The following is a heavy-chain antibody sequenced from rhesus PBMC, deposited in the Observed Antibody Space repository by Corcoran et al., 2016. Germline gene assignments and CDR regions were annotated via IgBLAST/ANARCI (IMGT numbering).Heavy chain of an antibody. Sequence: QVQLQESGPGLVKPSETLSLTCAASGGSLSRSYYSLSWIRPPPGKGLAWFGYLSYRGGTNYNPSLKSRVTISRDTSKNQFSLKLSSVTAADTAVYYCARQVCYSCRFDYWGQGVLVTVSS. CDR2: LSYRGGT. V-gene: IGHV4-122*02. CDR1: GGSLSRSYYS. CDR3: ARQVCYSCRFDY. D-gene: IGHD2-39*02. J-gene: IGHJ4*01.